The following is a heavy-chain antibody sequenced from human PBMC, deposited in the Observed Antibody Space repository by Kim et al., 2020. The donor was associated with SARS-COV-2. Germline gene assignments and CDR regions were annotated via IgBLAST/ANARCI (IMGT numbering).Heavy chain of an antibody. D-gene: IGHD6-13*01. CDR2: IIPIFGTP. Sequence: SVKVSCKASGGTFSIYAISWVRQAPGQGLEWMGGIIPIFGTPNYAQKFQGRVTITADEATSTAYMELSSLRSEDTAVNYFARGGYSSSGTYYGMDVWGQGTTVTVS. J-gene: IGHJ6*02. CDR3: ARGGYSSSGTYYGMDV. CDR1: GGTFSIYA. V-gene: IGHV1-69*13.